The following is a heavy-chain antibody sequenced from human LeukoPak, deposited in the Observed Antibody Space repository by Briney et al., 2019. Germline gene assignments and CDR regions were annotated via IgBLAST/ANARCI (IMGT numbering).Heavy chain of an antibody. CDR1: GFSFSNYG. J-gene: IGHJ4*02. D-gene: IGHD3-22*01. V-gene: IGHV3-66*01. CDR3: ARDWYYYDSSGYPYYFGY. Sequence: GGSLRLSCAASGFSFSNYGMSWVRQAPGKGLELVSVLYPGGSTYIADSVKGRFSISRDNSNNTLNLQMNSLRVEDTAVYYCARDWYYYDSSGYPYYFGYWGQGTLVTVSS. CDR2: LYPGGST.